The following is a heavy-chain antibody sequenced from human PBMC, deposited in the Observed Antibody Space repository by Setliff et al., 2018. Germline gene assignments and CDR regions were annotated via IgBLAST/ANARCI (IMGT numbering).Heavy chain of an antibody. CDR3: AREGRWDYNYPIY. J-gene: IGHJ4*02. Sequence: SETLSLTCGASGGSFSDYYWSWIRQTPGKGLEWIGEINHSGATNYNSSLKSRVTLSRDVAKRQFALNLRSVTAVDTAVYYCAREGRWDYNYPIYWGQGILVTVSS. CDR1: GGSFSDYY. V-gene: IGHV4-34*01. CDR2: INHSGAT. D-gene: IGHD5-12*01.